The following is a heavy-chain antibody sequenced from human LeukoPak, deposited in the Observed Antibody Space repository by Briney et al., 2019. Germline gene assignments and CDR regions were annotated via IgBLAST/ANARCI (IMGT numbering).Heavy chain of an antibody. Sequence: SETLSLTCAVYGGSFSGYYWSWIRQPPEKGLEWIGEINHSGSTNYNPSLKSRVTISVDTSKNQFSLKLSSVTAADTAVYYCARERKGYCSSTSCYSMFSGHYMDVWGKGTTVTVSS. CDR1: GGSFSGYY. CDR3: ARERKGYCSSTSCYSMFSGHYMDV. J-gene: IGHJ6*03. D-gene: IGHD2-2*01. V-gene: IGHV4-34*01. CDR2: INHSGST.